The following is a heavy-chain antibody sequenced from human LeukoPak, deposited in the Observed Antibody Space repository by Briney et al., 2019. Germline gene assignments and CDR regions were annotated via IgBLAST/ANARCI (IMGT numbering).Heavy chain of an antibody. CDR2: ISGSGSII. CDR1: GFTFSDYY. D-gene: IGHD2-15*01. CDR3: AREGPGWHSFDY. Sequence: GGSLRLSCAASGFTFSDYYMSWIRQAPGKGLEWVSYISGSGSIIYYADSVKGRFTISRDNAKNSLYLQMDSLRAEDTAVYYCAREGPGWHSFDYWGQGTLVTVSS. V-gene: IGHV3-11*01. J-gene: IGHJ4*02.